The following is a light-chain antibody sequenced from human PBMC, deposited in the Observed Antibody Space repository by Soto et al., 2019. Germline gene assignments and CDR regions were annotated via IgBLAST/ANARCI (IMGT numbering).Light chain of an antibody. CDR2: DVS. V-gene: IGLV2-14*03. J-gene: IGLJ1*01. CDR3: SSYTSSSKGV. CDR1: SSDVGGYNF. Sequence: QSVLTQPASVSGSPGQSVTISCAGTSSDVGGYNFVSWYQQHPGKAPQLMIYDVSSRPSGVSNRFSGSRSGNTASLTISGLQAEDEADYYCSSYTSSSKGVFGTGTNVTVL.